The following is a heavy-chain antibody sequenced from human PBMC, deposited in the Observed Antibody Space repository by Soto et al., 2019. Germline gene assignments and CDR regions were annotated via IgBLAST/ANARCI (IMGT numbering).Heavy chain of an antibody. D-gene: IGHD7-27*01. CDR3: AKDLLGPGRAYGMDV. Sequence: QVQLVESGGGVVQPGRSLRLSCAASGFTFSSYGMHWVRQAPGKGLEWVAVISYDGSNKYYADSVKGRFTISRDKSKHTLYLQMNSLRAEDTAVYYCAKDLLGPGRAYGMDVWGQGTTVTVS. CDR2: ISYDGSNK. V-gene: IGHV3-30*18. J-gene: IGHJ6*02. CDR1: GFTFSSYG.